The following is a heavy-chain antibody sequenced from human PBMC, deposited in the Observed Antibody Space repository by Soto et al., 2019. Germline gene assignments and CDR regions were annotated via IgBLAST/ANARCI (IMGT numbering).Heavy chain of an antibody. CDR3: VRDVHDCSSTSCYPEFDP. CDR2: ISAYNGNT. D-gene: IGHD2-2*01. CDR1: GYTFTTYG. V-gene: IGHV1-18*01. J-gene: IGHJ5*02. Sequence: APVKVSCKASGYTFTTYGISWVRQAPGQGLEWMGWISAYNGNTNYAQKLQGRVTMTTDTSTSTAYMELRSLRSDDTALYYCVRDVHDCSSTSCYPEFDPWGQGTLVTVS.